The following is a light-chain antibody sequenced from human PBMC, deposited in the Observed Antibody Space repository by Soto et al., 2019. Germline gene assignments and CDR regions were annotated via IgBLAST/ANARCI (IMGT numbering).Light chain of an antibody. CDR3: QQYDKYST. CDR1: QTISVS. V-gene: IGKV1-5*01. Sequence: IQMTQSPSTLSASVGDTVTITCRASQTISVSLAWYQQKPGKAPNLLIYDASTLQGGLPSRFSCSGSGTEFTLTVTNLQPADFATYFCQQYDKYSTFGHGTKVDIK. J-gene: IGKJ1*01. CDR2: DAS.